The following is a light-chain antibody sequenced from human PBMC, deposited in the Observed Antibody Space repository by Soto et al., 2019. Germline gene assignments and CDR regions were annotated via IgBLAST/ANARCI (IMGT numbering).Light chain of an antibody. V-gene: IGLV2-14*01. CDR3: ISYRSGTTLV. CDR1: SSDVGGYNY. CDR2: EVT. J-gene: IGLJ3*02. Sequence: QSALTQPASVSGSPGQSISISCTGTSSDVGGYNYVSWYQQLPGKAPKLIIYEVTNRPPGVSNRFSGSKSGNTASLTISGLQAEDEDDYYCISYRSGTTLVFGGGTKLTVL.